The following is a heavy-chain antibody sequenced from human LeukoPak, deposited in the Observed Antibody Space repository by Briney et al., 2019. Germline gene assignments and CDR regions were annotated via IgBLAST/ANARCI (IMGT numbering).Heavy chain of an antibody. CDR3: ARGPLLRFLEWFDPDAFDI. Sequence: PSETLSLTCTVSGGSISSYYWSWIRQPPGKGLEWIGYIYYSGSTNYNPSPKSRVTISVDTSKNQFSLKLSSVTAADTAVYYCARGPLLRFLEWFDPDAFDIWGQGTMVTVSS. V-gene: IGHV4-59*01. CDR1: GGSISSYY. D-gene: IGHD3-3*01. J-gene: IGHJ3*02. CDR2: IYYSGST.